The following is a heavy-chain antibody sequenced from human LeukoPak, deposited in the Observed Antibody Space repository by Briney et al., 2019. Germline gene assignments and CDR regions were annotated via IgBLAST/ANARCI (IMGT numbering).Heavy chain of an antibody. CDR1: GFTFSNYG. CDR3: AGNYGPYYFDY. D-gene: IGHD3-10*01. Sequence: GGSLRLSCAASGFTFSNYGMHWVRQTPGKGPEWVAVIWYDGSNKYYADSVKGRFTISRDNSKNTLYLQMNSLRAEDTAVYYCAGNYGPYYFDYWGQGTLVTVSS. V-gene: IGHV3-33*01. J-gene: IGHJ4*02. CDR2: IWYDGSNK.